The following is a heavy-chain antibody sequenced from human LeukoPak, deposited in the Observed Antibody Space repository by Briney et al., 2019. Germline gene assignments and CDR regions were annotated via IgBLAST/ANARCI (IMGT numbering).Heavy chain of an antibody. D-gene: IGHD6-19*01. J-gene: IGHJ4*02. CDR3: AREGYSSGWGLGY. V-gene: IGHV3-7*03. CDR2: IKQDGSEK. Sequence: GGSLRLSCAASGFTFSSYWMSWVRQTPGKGLEWVANIKQDGSEKYYVDSVKGRFTISRDNAKNSLYLQMNSLRAEDTAVYYCAREGYSSGWGLGYWGQGTLVTVSS. CDR1: GFTFSSYW.